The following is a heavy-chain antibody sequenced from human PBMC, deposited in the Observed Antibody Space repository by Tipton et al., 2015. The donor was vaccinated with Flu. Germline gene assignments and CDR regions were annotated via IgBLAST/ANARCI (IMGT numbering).Heavy chain of an antibody. CDR2: IHHSGSV. CDR3: ARHTGDSVRGVIDY. Sequence: TLSLTCTVSGYSINTGYYWGWIRQPPGKGLEWIGSIHHSGSVYYNPSLKSRVTISEDTSKNQFSLRLSSVTAADTAVYYCARHTGDSVRGVIDYWGQGTLVTVSS. CDR1: GYSINTGYY. J-gene: IGHJ4*02. V-gene: IGHV4-38-2*02. D-gene: IGHD3-10*02.